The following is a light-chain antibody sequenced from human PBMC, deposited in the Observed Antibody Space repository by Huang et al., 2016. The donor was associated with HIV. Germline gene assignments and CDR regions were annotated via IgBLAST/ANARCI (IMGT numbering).Light chain of an antibody. CDR3: HQRSDWPWT. V-gene: IGKV3-11*01. CDR1: QSISSY. Sequence: EIVLTQSPATLSLSPGERATLSCRASQSISSYLACYQQKPGQAPRLLIYYASNRATGGPARFSGSGSGTDFTLTISSLEPEDFAVYYCHQRSDWPWTFGQGTKVEIK. CDR2: YAS. J-gene: IGKJ1*01.